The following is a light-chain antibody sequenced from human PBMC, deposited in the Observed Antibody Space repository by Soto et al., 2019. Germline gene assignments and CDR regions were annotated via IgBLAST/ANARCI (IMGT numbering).Light chain of an antibody. V-gene: IGLV2-11*01. Sequence: QSVLTKPRSVSGSPGQSVTISCTGTSSVIGGYNYVSWYQQHPGKAPKLMIYTVTKRPSGVPDRFSGSKSDNTASLTISGLQADDEADYYCCSYAGSSSYVFGTGTKVTVL. CDR1: SSVIGGYNY. CDR3: CSYAGSSSYV. J-gene: IGLJ1*01. CDR2: TVT.